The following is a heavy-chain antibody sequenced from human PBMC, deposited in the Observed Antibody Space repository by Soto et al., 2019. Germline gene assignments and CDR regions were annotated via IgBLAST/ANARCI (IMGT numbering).Heavy chain of an antibody. CDR1: GYTFTSYG. V-gene: IGHV1-3*01. J-gene: IGHJ4*02. CDR3: ARRDTGGFLRYFDN. CDR2: INAGNGNT. D-gene: IGHD2-8*02. Sequence: GASVKVSCKASGYTFTSYGIHWVRQAPGQRLEWTGWINAGNGNTKYSEKFQGRVTITRDTSASTAFMELNSLRSEDTALYFCARRDTGGFLRYFDNWGQGTLVTVSS.